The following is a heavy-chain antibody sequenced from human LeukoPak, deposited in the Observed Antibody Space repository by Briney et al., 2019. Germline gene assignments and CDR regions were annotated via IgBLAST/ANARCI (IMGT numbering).Heavy chain of an antibody. CDR3: ARVGLELHWFDS. V-gene: IGHV3-74*03. CDR2: INKDGSST. Sequence: GGSLRLSCAASGFSFRSYWMHWVRHAPGKGLVWVSRINKDGSSTMYADSVKGRFTISRDNAKNTLFLQMNSLRAEDTAVYYCARVGLELHWFDSWGQGTLVTVSS. D-gene: IGHD1-7*01. J-gene: IGHJ5*01. CDR1: GFSFRSYW.